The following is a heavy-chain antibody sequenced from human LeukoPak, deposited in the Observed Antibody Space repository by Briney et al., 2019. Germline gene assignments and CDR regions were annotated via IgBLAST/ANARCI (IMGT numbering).Heavy chain of an antibody. V-gene: IGHV3-23*01. CDR2: ISGSGGST. D-gene: IGHD6-25*01. J-gene: IGHJ3*02. CDR3: AKEPGSDVSHWSGAYDI. CDR1: GFTFSSYG. Sequence: GGSLRLSCAASGFTFSSYGMSWVRQAPGKGLEWVSAISGSGGSTYYADSVKGRFTISRDNSKNTLYLQMNSLRAEDTAVYYCAKEPGSDVSHWSGAYDIWGQGTVVTVSS.